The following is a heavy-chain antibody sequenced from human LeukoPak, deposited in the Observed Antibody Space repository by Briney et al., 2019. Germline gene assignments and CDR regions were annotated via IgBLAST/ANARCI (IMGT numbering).Heavy chain of an antibody. Sequence: ASVKVSCKASGYTFTGYYMHWVRQAPGQGLEVMGRINPNRGGTNYAQKFQGRVTMTRDTSISTAYMELSRLRSDDTAVYYCARDFCSSTSCYVLGDYWGQGTLVTVSS. V-gene: IGHV1-2*06. J-gene: IGHJ4*02. CDR1: GYTFTGYY. CDR2: INPNRGGT. D-gene: IGHD2-2*01. CDR3: ARDFCSSTSCYVLGDY.